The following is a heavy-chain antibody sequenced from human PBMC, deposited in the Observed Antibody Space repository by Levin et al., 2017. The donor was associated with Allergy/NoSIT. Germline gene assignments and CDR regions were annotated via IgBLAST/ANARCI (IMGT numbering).Heavy chain of an antibody. J-gene: IGHJ6*02. CDR2: IDPFSGDT. CDR3: ARFPPTYQLLENPPKGFYCRLDV. CDR1: GYTFTGYY. D-gene: IGHD2-2*01. V-gene: IGHV1-2*02. Sequence: GESLKISCKASGYTFTGYYVHWVRQAPGQGLEWMGWIDPFSGDTNYAQKFQGKVTMTRDTMNTAYLELSRLRSDDTAVYYFARFPPTYQLLENPPKGFYCRLDVWGQGTTVIVSS.